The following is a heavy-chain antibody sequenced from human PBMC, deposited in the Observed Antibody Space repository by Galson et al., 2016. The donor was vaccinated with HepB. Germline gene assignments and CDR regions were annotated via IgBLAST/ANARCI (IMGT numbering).Heavy chain of an antibody. CDR2: IRSKAYGGTT. V-gene: IGHV3-49*04. CDR3: TRDYDLDY. J-gene: IGHJ4*02. CDR1: GFTFGDYP. Sequence: SLRLSCASSGFTFGDYPMTWVRQAPGKGLEWVGFIRSKAYGGTTEYAASVKGILTISRDNSKNIAYLQMDSLKIEDTAVYYCTRDYDLDYWGPGTLVTVSS. D-gene: IGHD5-12*01.